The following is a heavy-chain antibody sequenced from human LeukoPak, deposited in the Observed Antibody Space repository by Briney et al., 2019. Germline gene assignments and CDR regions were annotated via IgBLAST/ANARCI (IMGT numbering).Heavy chain of an antibody. Sequence: PGGSLRLSCSASGFTFNNYAMLWVRQAPGKGLEWVANIKQDGSEKYYVDSVKGRFTISRDNAKNSLYLQMNSLRAEDTAVYYCARMIVLNDWGQGTLVTVSS. CDR3: ARMIVLND. V-gene: IGHV3-7*01. CDR2: IKQDGSEK. D-gene: IGHD2-8*01. CDR1: GFTFNNYA. J-gene: IGHJ4*02.